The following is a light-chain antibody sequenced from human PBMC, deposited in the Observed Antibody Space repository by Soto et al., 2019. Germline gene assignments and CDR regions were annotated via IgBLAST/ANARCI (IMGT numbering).Light chain of an antibody. V-gene: IGLV2-8*01. Sequence: QSALTQPPSAYGSPGQSVTISCTGTSSDVGAYKYVSWYQQYPGKAPKLMIYEVTNRPSGVTDRCSGSKSGNTASLTVSGLQAEDEADYYCTSYVGNDIWVFGGGTKVTVL. J-gene: IGLJ3*02. CDR2: EVT. CDR3: TSYVGNDIWV. CDR1: SSDVGAYKY.